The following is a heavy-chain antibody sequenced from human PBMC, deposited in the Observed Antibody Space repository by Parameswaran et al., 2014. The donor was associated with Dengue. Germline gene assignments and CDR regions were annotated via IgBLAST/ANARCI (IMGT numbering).Heavy chain of an antibody. Sequence: PGASVKVSCKASGGTFSSYAISWVRQAPGQGLEWMGGIIPIFGTANYAQKFQGRVTITADESTSTAYMELSSLRSEDTAVYYCARGYGSGYTPVYYMDVWGKGTTVTVSS. CDR1: GGTFSSYA. CDR2: IIPIFGTA. V-gene: IGHV1-69*13. D-gene: IGHD5-18*01. CDR3: ARGYGSGYTPVYYMDV. J-gene: IGHJ6*03.